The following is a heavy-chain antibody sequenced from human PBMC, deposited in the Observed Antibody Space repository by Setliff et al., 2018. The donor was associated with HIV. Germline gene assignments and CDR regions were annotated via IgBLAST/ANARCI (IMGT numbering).Heavy chain of an antibody. J-gene: IGHJ6*02. V-gene: IGHV5-51*01. CDR3: ARCSGSYPCDGMDV. Sequence: GESLKISCKGFGYRFTSYWIGWARHMPGKGLEWMGIIYHSDSDTRYSPSFQGQVTISADKSISIAYLQWNSLKASDTAMYYCARCSGSYPCDGMDVWGQGTTVTVSS. D-gene: IGHD1-26*01. CDR2: IYHSDSDT. CDR1: GYRFTSYW.